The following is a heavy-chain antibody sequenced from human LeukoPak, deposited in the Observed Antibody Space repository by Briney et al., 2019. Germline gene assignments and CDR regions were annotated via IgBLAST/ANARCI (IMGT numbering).Heavy chain of an antibody. V-gene: IGHV4-39*07. CDR2: IYYSGST. CDR3: ARRLYYDSSAYGEFGY. J-gene: IGHJ4*02. D-gene: IGHD3-22*01. Sequence: SETLSLTCTVSGGSISSSSYYWGWIRQPPGKGLEWIGSIYYSGSTYYNPSLKSRVTISVDTSKNQFSLKLSSVTAADTAMYYCARRLYYDSSAYGEFGYWGQGTLVTVSS. CDR1: GGSISSSSYY.